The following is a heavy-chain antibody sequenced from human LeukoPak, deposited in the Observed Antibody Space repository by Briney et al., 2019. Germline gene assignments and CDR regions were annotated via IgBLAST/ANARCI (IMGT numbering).Heavy chain of an antibody. Sequence: PGESLKISCKGSGYSFTSYWISRVRQMPGKGLEWMGRFDPSDSYTNYSPSFQGHVTISADKSISTAYLQWSSLKATDTAMYYCARGHDILTGYYGWVDYWGQGTLVTVSS. CDR2: FDPSDSYT. CDR1: GYSFTSYW. CDR3: ARGHDILTGYYGWVDY. D-gene: IGHD3-9*01. V-gene: IGHV5-10-1*01. J-gene: IGHJ4*02.